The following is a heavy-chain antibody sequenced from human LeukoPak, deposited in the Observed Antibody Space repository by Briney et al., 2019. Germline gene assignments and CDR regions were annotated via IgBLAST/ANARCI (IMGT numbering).Heavy chain of an antibody. CDR1: GYTFTSYD. D-gene: IGHD6-13*01. V-gene: IGHV1-8*01. J-gene: IGHJ4*02. CDR3: ARGHSSSWYFDY. CDR2: MNPNSGNT. Sequence: ASVKVSCKASGYTFTSYDINWVRQATGQGLEWMGWMNPNSGNTGYAQKFQGRVTMTRNTSISTAYMELSSLRSEDTAVYYCARGHSSSWYFDYWGQGTLVTVSS.